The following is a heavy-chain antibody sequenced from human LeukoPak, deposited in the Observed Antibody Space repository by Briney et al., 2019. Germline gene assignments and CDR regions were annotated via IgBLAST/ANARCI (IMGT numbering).Heavy chain of an antibody. CDR1: GGSISSSSYY. CDR3: ARYYDSSGPYDY. V-gene: IGHV4-39*01. J-gene: IGHJ4*02. CDR2: IYYSGST. D-gene: IGHD3-22*01. Sequence: PSETLSLTCTVSGGSISSSSYYWGWIRQPPGKGLEWIGSIYYSGSTYYNPSLKSQVTISVDTSKNQFSLKLSSVTAADTAVYYCARYYDSSGPYDYWGQGTLVTVSS.